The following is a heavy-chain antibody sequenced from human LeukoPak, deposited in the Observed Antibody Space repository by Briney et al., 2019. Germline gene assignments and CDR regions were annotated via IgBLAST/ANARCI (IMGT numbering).Heavy chain of an antibody. CDR2: IRYTGST. V-gene: IGHV4-39*01. D-gene: IGHD5-12*01. CDR1: GGSISSSSYY. J-gene: IGHJ4*02. CDR3: ARQRGRYESDY. Sequence: SETLSLTCTVSGGSISSSSYYWGWIRQPPGKGLEWIGNIRYTGSTYYNPSLKSRVTISVDTSKNQFSLRLSSVTAADTAVYYCARQRGRYESDYWGQATLVTVSS.